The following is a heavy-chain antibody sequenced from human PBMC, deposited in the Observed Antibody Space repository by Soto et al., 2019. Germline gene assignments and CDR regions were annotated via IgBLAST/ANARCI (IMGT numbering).Heavy chain of an antibody. CDR1: GGSISSYY. V-gene: IGHV4-59*01. J-gene: IGHJ5*02. CDR3: ARDGWFDP. Sequence: QVQLQESGPGLVKPSETLSPTCTVSGGSISSYYWSWIRQPPGKGLEWIGYIYYSGSTNYNPSLKSRVTISVDTSKNQFSLKLSSVTAADTAVYYCARDGWFDPWGQGTLVTVSS. CDR2: IYYSGST.